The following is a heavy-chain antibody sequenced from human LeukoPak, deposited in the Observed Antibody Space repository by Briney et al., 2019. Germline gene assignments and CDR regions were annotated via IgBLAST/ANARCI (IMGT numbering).Heavy chain of an antibody. D-gene: IGHD2-2*01. Sequence: GGSLRLSCAASGFTFSSYTMSWVRQAPGKGLEWVSAISGSGGSTYYADSVKGRFTISRDNSKNTLYLQMNSLRAEDTAVYYCAKSSCSSTSCYADYWGQGTLVTVSS. CDR3: AKSSCSSTSCYADY. J-gene: IGHJ4*02. CDR1: GFTFSSYT. V-gene: IGHV3-23*01. CDR2: ISGSGGST.